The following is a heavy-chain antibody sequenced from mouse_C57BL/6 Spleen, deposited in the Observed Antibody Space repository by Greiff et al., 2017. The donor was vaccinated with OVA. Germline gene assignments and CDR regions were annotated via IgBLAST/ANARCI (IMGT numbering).Heavy chain of an antibody. V-gene: IGHV1-39*01. CDR2: INPNYGTT. CDR3: ARTYGYGEFDY. J-gene: IGHJ2*01. D-gene: IGHD2-2*01. CDR1: GYSFTDYN. Sequence: EVKVVESGPELVKPGASVKISCKASGYSFTDYNMNWVKQSNGKSLEWIGVINPNYGTTSYNQKFKGKATLTVDQSSSTAYMQLNSLTAEDSAVYYCARTYGYGEFDYWGQGTTLTVSS.